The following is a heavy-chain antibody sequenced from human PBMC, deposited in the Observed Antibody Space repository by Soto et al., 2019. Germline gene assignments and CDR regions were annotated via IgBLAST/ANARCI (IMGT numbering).Heavy chain of an antibody. CDR1: GFTFSSYG. D-gene: IGHD4-4*01. V-gene: IGHV3-30*18. Sequence: PGGSLRLSCAASGFTFSSYGMHWVRQAPGKGLEWVAVISYDGSNKYYADSVKGRFTISRDNSKNTLYLQMNSLRAEDTAVYYCAKELVTTATTNWFDPWGQGTLVTVSS. CDR3: AKELVTTATTNWFDP. J-gene: IGHJ5*02. CDR2: ISYDGSNK.